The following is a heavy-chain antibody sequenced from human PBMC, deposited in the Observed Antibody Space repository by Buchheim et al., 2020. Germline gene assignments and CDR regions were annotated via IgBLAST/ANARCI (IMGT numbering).Heavy chain of an antibody. J-gene: IGHJ6*02. CDR3: ARFEDSSAYLYFYYGMDV. D-gene: IGHD3-22*01. V-gene: IGHV3-7*01. CDR1: GFIFSKYW. Sequence: EAQLVESGGGLVQPGGSLRLACVASGFIFSKYWMTWVRQAPGKGLEWVASIKQDGSEKYNVDSVKGRFTVSRDSAKNSVSLQMNSLTAEDTAVYYCARFEDSSAYLYFYYGMDVWGQGT. CDR2: IKQDGSEK.